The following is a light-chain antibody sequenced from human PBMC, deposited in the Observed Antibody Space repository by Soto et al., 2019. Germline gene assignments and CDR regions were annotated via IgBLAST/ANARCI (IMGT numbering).Light chain of an antibody. Sequence: SYELTQPPSVSVSPGQTASITCSGDKLGDKYAFWYQQKPGQSPMLVLYQNSKRPSGIPERFSGSNSGNTATLTISGTQAMDEADYFCQAWDSSTVVFGGGTKLTVL. J-gene: IGLJ2*01. CDR3: QAWDSSTVV. V-gene: IGLV3-1*01. CDR2: QNS. CDR1: KLGDKY.